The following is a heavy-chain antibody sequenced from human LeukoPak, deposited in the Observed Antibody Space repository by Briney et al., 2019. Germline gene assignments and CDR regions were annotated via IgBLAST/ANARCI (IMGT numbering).Heavy chain of an antibody. V-gene: IGHV3-53*01. CDR2: LYSGSST. D-gene: IGHD3-3*02. J-gene: IGHJ2*01. Sequence: GGSLRLSCAASGFTVSTNYMNWVRQAPGKGLEWVSILYSGSSTYYADSVEGRFTISRDSSKNTLFLQMNDLRAEDPAVYYCARVGDHFHWYLDLWGRGTLVTVSS. CDR1: GFTVSTNY. CDR3: ARVGDHFHWYLDL.